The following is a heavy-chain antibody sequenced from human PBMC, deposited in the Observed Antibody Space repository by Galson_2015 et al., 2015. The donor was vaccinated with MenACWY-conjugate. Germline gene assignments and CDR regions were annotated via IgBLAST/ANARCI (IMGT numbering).Heavy chain of an antibody. CDR1: GLSLSNYW. CDR2: INSDGTTT. D-gene: IGHD5/OR15-5a*01. J-gene: IGHJ4*02. V-gene: IGHV3-74*01. Sequence: SLRLSCAASGLSLSNYWMHWVRHAPGKGLVWVSRINSDGTTTNYADSVKGRFTISRDNAKNTLYLQMNSLRAEDTAVYYCARRTLSGVYYYFDSWGQGTLVTVSS. CDR3: ARRTLSGVYYYFDS.